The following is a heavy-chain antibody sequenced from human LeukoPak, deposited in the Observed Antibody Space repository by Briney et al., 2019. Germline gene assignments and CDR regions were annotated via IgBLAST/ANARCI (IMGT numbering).Heavy chain of an antibody. V-gene: IGHV1-18*01. CDR1: GYTFTNNG. CDR2: ISAYNGNT. CDR3: ARDSNLFDQYSSSLVGDPDYYYYGMDV. D-gene: IGHD6-13*01. Sequence: ASVKVSCKASGYTFTNNGISWVRQAPGQGLEWMGWISAYNGNTNYAQKLQGRVTMTTDTSTSTAYMELRSLRSDDTAVYYCARDSNLFDQYSSSLVGDPDYYYYGMDVWGQGTTVTVSS. J-gene: IGHJ6*02.